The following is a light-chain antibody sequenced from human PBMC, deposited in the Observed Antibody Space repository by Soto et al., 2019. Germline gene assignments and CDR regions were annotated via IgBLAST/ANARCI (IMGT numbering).Light chain of an antibody. CDR3: QKYDRAPFT. Sequence: DIQMTQSPSSLSAYLGDRVTITCRASQGFSNYLAWYQQKPGRLPKLLLFGASTLQSGVPARFSGSGSGTLFTLTINVLLPEDVATYYCQKYDRAPFTFGPGTKVDFK. V-gene: IGKV1-27*01. CDR2: GAS. CDR1: QGFSNY. J-gene: IGKJ3*01.